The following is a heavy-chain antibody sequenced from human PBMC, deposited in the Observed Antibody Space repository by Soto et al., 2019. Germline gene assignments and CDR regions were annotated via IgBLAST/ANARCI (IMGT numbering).Heavy chain of an antibody. V-gene: IGHV1-18*01. D-gene: IGHD3-3*01. CDR1: GYTFTSYG. J-gene: IGHJ5*02. CDR3: ARVNDFWSGSNWFDP. Sequence: ASVKVSCKASGYTFTSYGISWVRQAPGRGLEWMGWISAYNGNTNYAQKLQGRVTMTTDTSTSTAYMELRSLRSDDTAVYYCARVNDFWSGSNWFDPWGQGTLVTVSS. CDR2: ISAYNGNT.